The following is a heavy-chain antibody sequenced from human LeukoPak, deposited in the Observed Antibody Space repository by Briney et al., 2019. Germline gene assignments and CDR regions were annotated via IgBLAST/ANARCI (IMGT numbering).Heavy chain of an antibody. J-gene: IGHJ4*02. Sequence: GGSLRLSCAVSGFTFSNYAMSWVRQAPGKGLEWASAIKASGTSTYYTDSVKGRFTIYRDNSENTLCLQMNSLRAEDTAVYYCAKAVYIGNYGDYYFDYWGQGTLVTVSS. V-gene: IGHV3-23*01. CDR2: IKASGTST. CDR1: GFTFSNYA. D-gene: IGHD1-26*01. CDR3: AKAVYIGNYGDYYFDY.